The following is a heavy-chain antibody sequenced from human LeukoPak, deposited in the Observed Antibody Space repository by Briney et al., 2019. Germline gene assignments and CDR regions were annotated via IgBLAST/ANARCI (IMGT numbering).Heavy chain of an antibody. CDR1: GGTFSSYA. Sequence: SVNVSCKASGGTFSSYAISWVRQAPGQGLEWMGGIITIFGTANYAQKFQGRVTITADESASTAYMELSSLRSEDTAVYYCARSAEGVVITEPDYYYYGMDVWGQGTTVTVSS. CDR2: IITIFGTA. D-gene: IGHD3-22*01. J-gene: IGHJ6*02. V-gene: IGHV1-69*01. CDR3: ARSAEGVVITEPDYYYYGMDV.